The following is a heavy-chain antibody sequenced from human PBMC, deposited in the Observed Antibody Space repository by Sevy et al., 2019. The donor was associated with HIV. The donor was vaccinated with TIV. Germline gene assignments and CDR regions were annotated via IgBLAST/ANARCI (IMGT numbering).Heavy chain of an antibody. D-gene: IGHD3-22*01. CDR1: GFTFEDYA. V-gene: IGHV3-9*01. Sequence: GGSLRLSCAASGFTFEDYALHWVRQVPGKGLEWVSGISWNSGRIGYADSVKGRFIISRDNAKNSLYLQMNSLRAEDTAFYYCAKDSYYDSSGYFDAWGQGTLVTVSS. J-gene: IGHJ4*02. CDR3: AKDSYYDSSGYFDA. CDR2: ISWNSGRI.